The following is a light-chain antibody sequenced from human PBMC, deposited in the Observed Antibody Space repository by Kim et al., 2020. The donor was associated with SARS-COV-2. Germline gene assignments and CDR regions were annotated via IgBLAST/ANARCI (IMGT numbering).Light chain of an antibody. V-gene: IGKV1-39*01. J-gene: IGKJ2*01. Sequence: ASVGDRVTINCRASQSINNYLNWYQVKPGKAPKLLIYAASSLQSGVPSRFSGSGSGTDFTLTISSLQPEDFATYYCHQSYSTPGYTFGQGTKLEI. CDR1: QSINNY. CDR3: HQSYSTPGYT. CDR2: AAS.